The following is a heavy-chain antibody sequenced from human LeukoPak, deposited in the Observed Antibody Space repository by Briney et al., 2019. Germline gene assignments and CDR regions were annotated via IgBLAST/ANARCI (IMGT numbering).Heavy chain of an antibody. J-gene: IGHJ4*02. CDR2: IYTSVST. Sequence: SETLSLTCTGSGGSISRYYGGWIRQPAGKGLEWIGRIYTSVSTNYNPSLKSRVTMSVDTSKNQFSLKLNSVTAADTAVYYCARAYGDHADYWGQGILVTVSS. CDR3: ARAYGDHADY. V-gene: IGHV4-4*07. CDR1: GGSISRYY. D-gene: IGHD4-17*01.